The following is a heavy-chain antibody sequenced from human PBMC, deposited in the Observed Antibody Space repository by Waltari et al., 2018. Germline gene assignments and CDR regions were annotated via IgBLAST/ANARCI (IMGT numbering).Heavy chain of an antibody. CDR3: ARMSNYYDSSGYPNAFDI. CDR1: GGTFSSYA. D-gene: IGHD3-22*01. J-gene: IGHJ3*02. CDR2: IIPIFGTA. V-gene: IGHV1-69*14. Sequence: QVQLVQSGAEVKKPGSSVKVSCKASGGTFSSYAISWVRQAPGQGLEWMGGIIPIFGTANYAQKFQGRVTITADKSTSTAYMELSSLRSEDTAVYYCARMSNYYDSSGYPNAFDIWGQGTMVTVSS.